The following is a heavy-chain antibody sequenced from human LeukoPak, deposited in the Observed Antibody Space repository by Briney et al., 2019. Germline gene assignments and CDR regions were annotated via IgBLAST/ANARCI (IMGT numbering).Heavy chain of an antibody. J-gene: IGHJ5*02. V-gene: IGHV3-11*01. CDR3: ATDGAGFDT. CDR2: INIGGTNT. Sequence: TGEALRLSCAVSGFSFSDYYRSWIRQAPGKGLEWLSYINIGGTNTHYADSVKGRFTISRDNAKKSLYLEMNNLRAEETAVYYCATDGAGFDTWGQGVLVTVSS. CDR1: GFSFSDYY.